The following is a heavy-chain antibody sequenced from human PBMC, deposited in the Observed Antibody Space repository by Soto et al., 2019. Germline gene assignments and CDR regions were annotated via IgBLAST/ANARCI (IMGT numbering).Heavy chain of an antibody. J-gene: IGHJ4*02. D-gene: IGHD1-20*01. CDR1: GYTFTSYG. V-gene: IGHV1-18*01. Sequence: SSVKVSCKASGYTFTSYGISWVRQAPGQGLEWMGWISAYNGNTNYAQKLQGRVTMTTDTSTSTAYMELRSLRSDHTAVYYCARDPPLITGRSFDYWGQGTLVTVSS. CDR2: ISAYNGNT. CDR3: ARDPPLITGRSFDY.